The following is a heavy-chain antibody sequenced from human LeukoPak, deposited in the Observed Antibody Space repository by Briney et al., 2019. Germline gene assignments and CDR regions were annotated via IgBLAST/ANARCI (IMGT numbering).Heavy chain of an antibody. D-gene: IGHD3-22*01. CDR1: GFTFSSYW. J-gene: IGHJ4*02. CDR2: INTDGSST. CDR3: AREYYDTSGGSDY. V-gene: IGHV3-74*01. Sequence: PGGSLRLSCAASGFTFSSYWMHWVRQAPGKGLVWVSRINTDGSSTSYADSVKGRFTISRDNAKNTLYLQMNSLRAEDTAVYYCAREYYDTSGGSDYWGQGTLVTVSS.